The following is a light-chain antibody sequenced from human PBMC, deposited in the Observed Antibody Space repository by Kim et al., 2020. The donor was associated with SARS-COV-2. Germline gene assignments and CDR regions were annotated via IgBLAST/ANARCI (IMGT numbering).Light chain of an antibody. Sequence: YVSTGERAPLSCRARQSVSSNLAWYQQNPGRAPTLLICGASTRATGIPARFSGSGSGTDFTLTISSLQSEDFAVYYCQQYNNWSYTFGQGTKLEI. J-gene: IGKJ2*01. CDR3: QQYNNWSYT. CDR1: QSVSSN. V-gene: IGKV3-15*01. CDR2: GAS.